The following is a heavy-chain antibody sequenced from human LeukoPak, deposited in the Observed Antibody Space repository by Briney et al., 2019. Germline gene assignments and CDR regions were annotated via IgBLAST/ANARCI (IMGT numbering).Heavy chain of an antibody. J-gene: IGHJ6*03. CDR3: AKAVAGLDSYYYYYMDV. CDR2: MNPNGGNT. Sequence: GATVKVSCKASGYTFTSYDINWVRQATGQGLEWMGWMNPNGGNTGYAQKFQGRVTMTRNTSISTAYMELSSLRSEDTAVYYCAKAVAGLDSYYYYYMDVWGKGTTVTVSS. D-gene: IGHD6-19*01. V-gene: IGHV1-8*01. CDR1: GYTFTSYD.